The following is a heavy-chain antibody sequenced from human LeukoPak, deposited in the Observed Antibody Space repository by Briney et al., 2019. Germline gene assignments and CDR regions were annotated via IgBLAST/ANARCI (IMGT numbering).Heavy chain of an antibody. J-gene: IGHJ4*02. Sequence: GGSLRLSCAASGFAFSNAWMSWVRQAPGKGLEWVGRIKSKTDGGTTDYAAPVKGRFTISRDDSKNTLYLQMNSLRAEDTAVYYCARDKAIVAFDYWGQGTLVTVSS. CDR2: IKSKTDGGTT. V-gene: IGHV3-15*01. CDR3: ARDKAIVAFDY. CDR1: GFAFSNAW. D-gene: IGHD5-12*01.